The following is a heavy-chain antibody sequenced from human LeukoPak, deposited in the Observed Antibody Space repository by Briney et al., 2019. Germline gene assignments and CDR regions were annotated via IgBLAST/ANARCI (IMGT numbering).Heavy chain of an antibody. CDR1: GFTFSSYE. Sequence: GGSLRLSCAASGFTFSSYEMNWVRQAPGKGLEWVSYISSSGSTIYYADSVKGRFTISRDNAKNSLYLQMNSLRAEDTAVYYCARNRKGTERGFDYLGQGTLVTVSS. CDR3: ARNRKGTERGFDY. D-gene: IGHD1-1*01. V-gene: IGHV3-48*03. CDR2: ISSSGSTI. J-gene: IGHJ4*02.